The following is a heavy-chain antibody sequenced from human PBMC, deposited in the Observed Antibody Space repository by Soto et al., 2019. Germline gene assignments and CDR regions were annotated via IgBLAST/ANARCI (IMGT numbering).Heavy chain of an antibody. CDR1: GFTFSSHA. V-gene: IGHV3-23*01. CDR2: ISGGGST. CDR3: AKLVGQRMTAGIRYFDY. Sequence: GGSLRLSCAASGFTFSSHAMSWVRQAPGKGLEWVSGISGGGSTYYADSVKGRFTISRDNSKSTLYLQMSSLRAEDTAVYYCAKLVGQRMTAGIRYFDYWGQGTLVTVSS. D-gene: IGHD2-21*02. J-gene: IGHJ4*02.